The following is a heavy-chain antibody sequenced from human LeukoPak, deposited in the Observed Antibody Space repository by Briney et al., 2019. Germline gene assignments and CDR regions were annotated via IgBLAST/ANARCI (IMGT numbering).Heavy chain of an antibody. Sequence: ASVKVSRKASGYTFTSYGISWVRQAPGQGLEWMGWISAYNGNTNYAQKLQGRVTMTTDTSTSTAYMELRSLRSDDTAVYYCARDQYYYDSSGYYHLPFDYWGQGTLVTVSS. CDR2: ISAYNGNT. V-gene: IGHV1-18*01. J-gene: IGHJ4*02. D-gene: IGHD3-22*01. CDR1: GYTFTSYG. CDR3: ARDQYYYDSSGYYHLPFDY.